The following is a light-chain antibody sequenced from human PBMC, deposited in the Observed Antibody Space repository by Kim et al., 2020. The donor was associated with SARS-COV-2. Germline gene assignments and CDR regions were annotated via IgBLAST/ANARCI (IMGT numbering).Light chain of an antibody. V-gene: IGKV3-20*01. Sequence: LSPGERATLSCRASQSVGSKYLAWYQQKPGQAPRLLIYGASSRATGIPDRFSASGSGTDFTLSISRLEPDDFAVYYCRQYADSRTFGQGTKVDIK. CDR1: QSVGSKY. CDR2: GAS. CDR3: RQYADSRT. J-gene: IGKJ1*01.